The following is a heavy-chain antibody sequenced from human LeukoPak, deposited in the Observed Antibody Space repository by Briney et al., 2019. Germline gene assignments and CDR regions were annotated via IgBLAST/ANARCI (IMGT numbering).Heavy chain of an antibody. Sequence: SETLSLTCAVYGGSFSGYYWSWIRQPPGKGLEWIGEINHSGSTNYNPSLKSRVTISVDTSKNQFSLKLSSVTAADTAVYYCARGKQYCSGGSCYGCGGDCNDYWGQGTLVTVSS. CDR1: GGSFSGYY. CDR2: INHSGST. CDR3: ARGKQYCSGGSCYGCGGDCNDY. J-gene: IGHJ4*02. D-gene: IGHD2-15*01. V-gene: IGHV4-34*01.